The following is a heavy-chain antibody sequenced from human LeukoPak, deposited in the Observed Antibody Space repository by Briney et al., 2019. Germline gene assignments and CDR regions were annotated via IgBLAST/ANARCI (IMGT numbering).Heavy chain of an antibody. CDR3: ARAAVAGRDIDY. D-gene: IGHD6-19*01. J-gene: IGHJ4*02. Sequence: PSQTLSLTCTVSGGSISSGDYYWSWIRQPPGKGLEWIEYIYYSGSTYYNPSLKSRVTISVDTSKNQFSLKLSSVTAADTAVYYCARAAVAGRDIDYWGQGTLVTVSS. V-gene: IGHV4-30-4*01. CDR1: GGSISSGDYY. CDR2: IYYSGST.